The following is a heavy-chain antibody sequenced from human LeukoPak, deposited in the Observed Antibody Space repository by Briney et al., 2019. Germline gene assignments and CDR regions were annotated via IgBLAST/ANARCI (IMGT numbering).Heavy chain of an antibody. J-gene: IGHJ4*02. CDR3: ARDRYYYGSGFDY. V-gene: IGHV3-48*03. CDR2: ISSSGSTI. D-gene: IGHD3-10*01. Sequence: PGGSLRLSCAASGFTFSSYEMNRVRQAPGKGLEWVSYISSSGSTIYYADSVKGRFTISRDNAKNSLYLQMNSLRAEDTAVYYCARDRYYYGSGFDYWGQGTLVAVSS. CDR1: GFTFSSYE.